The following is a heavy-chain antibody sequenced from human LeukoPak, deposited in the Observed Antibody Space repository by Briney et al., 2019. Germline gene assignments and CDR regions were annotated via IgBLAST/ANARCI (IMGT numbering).Heavy chain of an antibody. V-gene: IGHV3-74*01. Sequence: PGGSLRLSCAASGFTFSSYWIHWVRQAPGKGLVWVSRINSDGSSTSYADSVKGRFTISRDNAKNSLYLQMNSLRAEDTAVYYCATIAAAGDYWGQGTLVTVSS. D-gene: IGHD6-13*01. J-gene: IGHJ4*02. CDR2: INSDGSST. CDR1: GFTFSSYW. CDR3: ATIAAAGDY.